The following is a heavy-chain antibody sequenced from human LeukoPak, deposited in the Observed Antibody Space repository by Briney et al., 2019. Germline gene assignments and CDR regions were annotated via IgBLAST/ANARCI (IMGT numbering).Heavy chain of an antibody. V-gene: IGHV4-61*01. J-gene: IGHJ5*02. CDR3: ARDMHYYGSGSYMSQFDP. D-gene: IGHD3-10*01. Sequence: PSETLSLTCTVSGGSVSSGSYYWSWIRQPPGEGLEWIGYIYYSGSTNYNPSLKSRVTISVDTSKNQFSLKLTSVTAADTAVYYCARDMHYYGSGSYMSQFDPWGQGTLVTVSS. CDR1: GGSVSSGSYY. CDR2: IYYSGST.